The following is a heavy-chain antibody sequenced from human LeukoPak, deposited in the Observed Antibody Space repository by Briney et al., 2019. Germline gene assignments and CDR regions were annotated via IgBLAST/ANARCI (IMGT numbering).Heavy chain of an antibody. J-gene: IGHJ3*02. CDR1: GYTFTSYG. CDR2: ISAYNGNT. D-gene: IGHD6-13*01. V-gene: IGHV1-18*01. Sequence: ASVKVSCKASGYTFTSYGISWVRQVPGQGLEWMGWISAYNGNTNYAQKLQGRVTMTTDTSTSTAYMELRSLRSDDTAVYYCAREGASSSWSAFDIWGQGTMVTVSS. CDR3: AREGASSSWSAFDI.